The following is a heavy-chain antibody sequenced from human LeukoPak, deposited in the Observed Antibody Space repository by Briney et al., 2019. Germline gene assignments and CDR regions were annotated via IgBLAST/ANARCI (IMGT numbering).Heavy chain of an antibody. CDR3: ARGGSSLYGDS. V-gene: IGHV1-18*01. Sequence: GASVKVSCKASGGTFSSYAISWVRQAPGQGLEWMGWINPYNGDTNYLQKLQGRVIMTTDTSTNTAYMELWSLRSDDTAVYYCARGGSSLYGDSWGQGTLVTVSS. CDR2: INPYNGDT. CDR1: GGTFSSYA. J-gene: IGHJ4*02. D-gene: IGHD6-13*01.